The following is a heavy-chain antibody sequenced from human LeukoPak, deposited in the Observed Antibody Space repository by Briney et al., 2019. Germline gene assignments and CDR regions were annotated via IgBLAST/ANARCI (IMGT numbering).Heavy chain of an antibody. CDR2: FNWNGGRT. J-gene: IGHJ6*03. V-gene: IGHV3-20*04. Sequence: GGSLRLSCAASGFTFDDYGMSWVRQAPGKGLEWVSGFNWNGGRTGYADSVKGRFTISRDNARNSLCLQMNSLRAEDTALYFCARAASYYYYYMDLWGKGTTVTVSS. CDR3: ARAASYYYYYMDL. CDR1: GFTFDDYG.